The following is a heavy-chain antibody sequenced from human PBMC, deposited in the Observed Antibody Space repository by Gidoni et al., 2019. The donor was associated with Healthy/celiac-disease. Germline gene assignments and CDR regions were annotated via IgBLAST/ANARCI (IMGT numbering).Heavy chain of an antibody. J-gene: IGHJ4*02. CDR1: GGSISTSRYY. CDR2: IYYSGRT. D-gene: IGHD3-10*01. CDR3: ARRGVSRDGNYYFDY. V-gene: IGHV4-39*01. Sequence: QLQLQESGPGLVKPSETLSLTCTVSGGSISTSRYYWGWIRQPPGKGLEWIGSIYYSGRTYYNPSLKRRVTISVDTSKNQFSLKLSSGTAADTAVYYCARRGVSRDGNYYFDYWGQGTLVTVSS.